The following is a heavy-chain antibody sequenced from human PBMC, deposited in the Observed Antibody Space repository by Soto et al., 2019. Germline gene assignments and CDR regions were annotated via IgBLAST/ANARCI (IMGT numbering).Heavy chain of an antibody. V-gene: IGHV4-30-4*01. CDR1: GGSISSGDYY. CDR2: IYYSGST. Sequence: QVQLQESGPGLVKPSQNLSLTCTVSGGSISSGDYYWSWIRQPPGKGLEWIGYIYYSGSTYYNPSLKSRVTISVDTSKNQFSLKLSSVTAADTAVYYGARSGGDYGDYGVGYWGQGTLVTVSS. CDR3: ARSGGDYGDYGVGY. J-gene: IGHJ4*02. D-gene: IGHD4-17*01.